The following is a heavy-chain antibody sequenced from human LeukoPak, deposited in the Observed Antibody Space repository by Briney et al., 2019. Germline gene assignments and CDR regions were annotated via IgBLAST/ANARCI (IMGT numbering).Heavy chain of an antibody. CDR1: GFTFSHYA. J-gene: IGHJ4*02. Sequence: GGSLRLSCAASGFTFSHYAMYWVRQAPGKGLEWVALISYDGRVQYYADSVKGRFTTSRDSPKNTLYLQMNSLRPEDTAVYYCARERTGFYAEYWGQGTLVTVSS. D-gene: IGHD3/OR15-3a*01. CDR2: ISYDGRVQ. V-gene: IGHV3-30*04. CDR3: ARERTGFYAEY.